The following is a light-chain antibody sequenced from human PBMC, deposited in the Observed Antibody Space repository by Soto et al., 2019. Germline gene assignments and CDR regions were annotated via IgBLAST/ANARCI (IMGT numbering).Light chain of an antibody. V-gene: IGKV3-15*01. CDR2: GAS. CDR3: QQYKNWPRT. J-gene: IGKJ1*01. CDR1: QSVSGN. Sequence: EIVMTQSPATLSVSPGERATLSCRASQSVSGNLAWYQQKPGQAPRLLIYGASTRATGIPARFSGSGSGTEFTPTRSSLQSEDFAVYYCQQYKNWPRTFGQGTKVEIK.